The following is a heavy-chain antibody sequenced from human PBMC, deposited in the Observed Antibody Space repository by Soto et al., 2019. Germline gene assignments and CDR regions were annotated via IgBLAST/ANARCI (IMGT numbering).Heavy chain of an antibody. J-gene: IGHJ4*02. V-gene: IGHV4-59*11. D-gene: IGHD6-19*01. CDR3: ARVGSSGWSPDY. CDR1: VGSISGHY. CDR2: IFYTGST. Sequence: SETLSLTCTVSVGSISGHYWIWIRQSPGKGLEWIGYIFYTGSTNYNPSLKSRVTLSADTSKNQFSLRLSSVTAADTAVYYCARVGSSGWSPDYWGQGTLVTVSS.